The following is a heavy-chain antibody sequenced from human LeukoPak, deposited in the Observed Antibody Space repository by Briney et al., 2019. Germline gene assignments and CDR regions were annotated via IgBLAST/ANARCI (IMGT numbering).Heavy chain of an antibody. J-gene: IGHJ6*03. D-gene: IGHD1-1*01. Sequence: GESLKISCKGSGYSFTSYWIGWVRQMPGKGLEWMGIIYPGDSDTRYSPSFQGQVTISADKSISTAYLRWSSLKASDTAMYYCARLPGYYYYYMDVWGKGTTVTISS. CDR2: IYPGDSDT. CDR1: GYSFTSYW. CDR3: ARLPGYYYYYMDV. V-gene: IGHV5-51*01.